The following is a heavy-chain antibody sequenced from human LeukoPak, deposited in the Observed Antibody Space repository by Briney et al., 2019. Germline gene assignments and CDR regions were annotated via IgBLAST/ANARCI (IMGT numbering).Heavy chain of an antibody. D-gene: IGHD4-17*01. V-gene: IGHV4-30-2*01. CDR2: IYHSGST. CDR1: GGSISSGGYY. J-gene: IGHJ3*02. Sequence: SETLSLTCTVSGGSISSGGYYWSWIRQPPGKGLEWIGYIYHSGSTYYNPSLKSRVTIPVDRSKSQFSLKLSSVTAADTAVYYCARYPMTTVTRRAFDIWGQGTMVTVSS. CDR3: ARYPMTTVTRRAFDI.